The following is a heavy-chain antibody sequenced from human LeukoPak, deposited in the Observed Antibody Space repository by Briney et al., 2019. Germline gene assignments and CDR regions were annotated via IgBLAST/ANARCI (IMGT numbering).Heavy chain of an antibody. CDR1: GFTFNNYA. CDR2: ISGSGGST. J-gene: IGHJ4*02. V-gene: IGHV3-23*01. Sequence: QPGGSLRLSCAASGFTFNNYAMTWVRQAPGKGLEWVSAISGSGGSTYYADSVKGRFTISRDNSKNTLYLQMNSLRAEDTAVYYCASGVSEYYYDSSGYDYWGQGTLVTVSS. D-gene: IGHD3-22*01. CDR3: ASGVSEYYYDSSGYDY.